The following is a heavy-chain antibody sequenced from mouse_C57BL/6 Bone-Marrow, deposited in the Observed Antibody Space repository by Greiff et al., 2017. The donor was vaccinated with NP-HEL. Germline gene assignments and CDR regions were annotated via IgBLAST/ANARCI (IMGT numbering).Heavy chain of an antibody. CDR3: ARDAPYYYGSSYDYFDY. D-gene: IGHD1-1*01. CDR2: ISDGGSYT. CDR1: GFTFSSYA. J-gene: IGHJ2*01. Sequence: EVKLVESGGGLVKPGGSLKLSCAASGFTFSSYALSWVRQTPEKRLEWVATISDGGSYTYYPDNVKGRFTISRDNAKNNLYLQMSHLKSEDTAMYYCARDAPYYYGSSYDYFDYWGQGTTLTVSS. V-gene: IGHV5-4*01.